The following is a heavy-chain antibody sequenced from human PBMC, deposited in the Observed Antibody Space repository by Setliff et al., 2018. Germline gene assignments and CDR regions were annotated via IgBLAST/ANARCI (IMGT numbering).Heavy chain of an antibody. J-gene: IGHJ4*02. Sequence: SETLSLTCDVSGYSINSGYYWGWIRQPPGEGLEWIGTIYHTGSTYYNPSLKSRVTMSVDTSKNQFSLKLSSVTAADTAVYYCARESWGGDYWGQGTLVTVSS. D-gene: IGHD3-16*01. CDR1: GYSINSGYY. CDR3: ARESWGGDY. V-gene: IGHV4-38-2*02. CDR2: IYHTGST.